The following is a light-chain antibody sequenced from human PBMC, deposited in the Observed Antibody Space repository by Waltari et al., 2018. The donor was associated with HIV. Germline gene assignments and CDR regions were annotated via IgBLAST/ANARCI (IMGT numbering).Light chain of an antibody. J-gene: IGLJ3*02. CDR1: PGSVPPSYY. CDR3: VLYMGSGIWV. V-gene: IGLV8-61*01. CDR2: STN. Sequence: QTVVTQEPSFSVSPGGTVTLTCGLSPGSVPPSYYPSWYQQTPGQAPRTLIYSTNTRSSGVPDRFSGSILGNKAALTITGAQADDESDYYCVLYMGSGIWVFGGGTKLTVL.